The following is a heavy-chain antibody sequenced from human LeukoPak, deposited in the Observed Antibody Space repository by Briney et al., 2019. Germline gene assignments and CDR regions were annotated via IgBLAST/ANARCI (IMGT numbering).Heavy chain of an antibody. D-gene: IGHD1-26*01. CDR2: IYYSGST. J-gene: IGHJ4*02. CDR3: ATAGKHISGPGEFDY. CDR1: GGSISSTTYY. Sequence: PSETLSLTCTVSGGSISSTTYYWGWIRQPPGKGLEWVGTIYYSGSTYYNPSLKSRVTISVDTSKNQVSLQVTSVTAADTAVYYCATAGKHISGPGEFDYWGQGTLVTVSS. V-gene: IGHV4-39*07.